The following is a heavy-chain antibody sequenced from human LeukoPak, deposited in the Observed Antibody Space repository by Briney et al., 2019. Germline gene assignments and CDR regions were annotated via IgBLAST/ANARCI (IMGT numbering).Heavy chain of an antibody. Sequence: GASVKVSCKASGYTFTGYHIHWVRQAPGQGLEWMGRINPYSGDTNFAQKFQGRVTMTRDTSITTAYMDLSSLTPDDTAVDFCARDQGSLTRSWYTGYWGQGTQVTVSS. D-gene: IGHD6-13*01. J-gene: IGHJ4*02. CDR1: GYTFTGYH. CDR2: INPYSGDT. V-gene: IGHV1-2*06. CDR3: ARDQGSLTRSWYTGY.